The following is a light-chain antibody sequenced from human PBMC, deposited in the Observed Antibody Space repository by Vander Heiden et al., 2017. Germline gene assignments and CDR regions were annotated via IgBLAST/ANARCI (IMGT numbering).Light chain of an antibody. CDR3: QQYSDYPWT. J-gene: IGKJ1*01. CDR2: DAS. V-gene: IGKV1-5*01. Sequence: DIHMTQSPSTLSASVGDRVTITCRASQNIDSCLAWYQHKPGKAPKLLIYDASSLQSGVPPTFSGSGSGTEFILTISGLQPDDFATYYCQQYSDYPWTFGQGIKVEIK. CDR1: QNIDSC.